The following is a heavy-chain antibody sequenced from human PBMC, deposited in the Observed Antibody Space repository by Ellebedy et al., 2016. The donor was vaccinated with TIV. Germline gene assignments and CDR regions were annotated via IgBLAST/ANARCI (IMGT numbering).Heavy chain of an antibody. Sequence: GESLKISCAPSGFTFSGSAMHWVRQAPGKGLVWVSRINSDGSNTSYVDSVKGRFTISRDSAKNTLYLQMNSLRAEDTAVYYCARGVVGAGNGNEYWGRGTLVTVSS. J-gene: IGHJ4*02. CDR1: GFTFSGSA. V-gene: IGHV3-74*01. CDR3: ARGVVGAGNGNEY. D-gene: IGHD2-15*01. CDR2: INSDGSNT.